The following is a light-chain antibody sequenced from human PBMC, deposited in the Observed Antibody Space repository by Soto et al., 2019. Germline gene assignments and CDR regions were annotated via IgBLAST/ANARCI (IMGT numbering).Light chain of an antibody. J-gene: IGKJ3*01. CDR3: QQSFSSPFT. CDR2: GAS. Sequence: DIQMTQSPPSLSASVGDRVSITCRASQSIRSHLNWFQHKPGKAPKVLIYGASSLQGGVPSRFSGSGSGTDFTLTIKSLQPEDFATYYCQQSFSSPFTFGPGTKVDVK. CDR1: QSIRSH. V-gene: IGKV1-39*01.